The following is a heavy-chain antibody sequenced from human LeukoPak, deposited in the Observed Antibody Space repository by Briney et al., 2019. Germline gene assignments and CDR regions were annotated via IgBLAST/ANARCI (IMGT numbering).Heavy chain of an antibody. CDR2: IYYSGST. V-gene: IGHV4-59*08. CDR1: GGSISSYY. Sequence: SGTLSLTCTVSGGSISSYYWSWIRQPPGKGLEWIGYIYYSGSTDYNASLKSRVTISVDTSKNQFSLTLSSVTAADTAVYYCARAYCIGGSCYRYYFDYWGQGTLVTVSS. D-gene: IGHD2-15*01. J-gene: IGHJ4*02. CDR3: ARAYCIGGSCYRYYFDY.